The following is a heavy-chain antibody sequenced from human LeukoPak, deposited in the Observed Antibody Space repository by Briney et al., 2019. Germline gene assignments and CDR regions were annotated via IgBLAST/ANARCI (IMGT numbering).Heavy chain of an antibody. Sequence: PGESLRISCKGSGYSFTSYWVAWVRQMPGKAPEWVAIINPGDSDTRYSPSFQGQVTISADKSIYTAYLQWSSLKASDTAMYYCARPDSTGYYTDWGQGTLVTVSS. D-gene: IGHD3-22*01. CDR3: ARPDSTGYYTD. CDR2: INPGDSDT. CDR1: GYSFTSYW. V-gene: IGHV5-51*01. J-gene: IGHJ4*02.